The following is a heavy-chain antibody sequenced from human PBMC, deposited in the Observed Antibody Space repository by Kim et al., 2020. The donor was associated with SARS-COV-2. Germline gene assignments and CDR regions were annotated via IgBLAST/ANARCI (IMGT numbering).Heavy chain of an antibody. CDR3: ARSVSFYYGMDV. V-gene: IGHV3-33*01. Sequence: APGKGLEWVAVIWYDGSNKYYADSVKGRFTISRDNSKNTLYLQMNSLRAEDTAVYYCARSVSFYYGMDVWGQGTTVTVSS. CDR2: IWYDGSNK. J-gene: IGHJ6*02.